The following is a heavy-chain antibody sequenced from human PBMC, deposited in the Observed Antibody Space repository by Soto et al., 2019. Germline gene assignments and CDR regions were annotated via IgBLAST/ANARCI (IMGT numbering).Heavy chain of an antibody. Sequence: QVQLVQSGAEVKKPGSSVKVSCKASGGTFSSYAISWVRQAPGQGLEWMGEIIPIFGTANYAQKFQGRVTITADESTSTAYRELSSLRSEDTGVYYCARDRGPSSGYYPYWFDPWGQGTLVTVSS. CDR2: IIPIFGTA. CDR1: GGTFSSYA. CDR3: ARDRGPSSGYYPYWFDP. D-gene: IGHD3-22*01. J-gene: IGHJ5*02. V-gene: IGHV1-69*12.